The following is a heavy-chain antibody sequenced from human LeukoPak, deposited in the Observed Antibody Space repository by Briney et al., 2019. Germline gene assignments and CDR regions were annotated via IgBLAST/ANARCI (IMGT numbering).Heavy chain of an antibody. CDR2: IYYSGST. CDR1: GGSISSGGYY. J-gene: IGHJ4*02. D-gene: IGHD5-24*01. CDR3: ASAPLRDGPNRRFDY. V-gene: IGHV4-31*03. Sequence: SETLSLTCTVSGGSISSGGYYWGWLRQHPGKGLEWIGYIYYSGSTYYNPSLKSRVTISVDTSKNQFSLKLSSVTAADTAVYYCASAPLRDGPNRRFDYWGQGTLVTVSS.